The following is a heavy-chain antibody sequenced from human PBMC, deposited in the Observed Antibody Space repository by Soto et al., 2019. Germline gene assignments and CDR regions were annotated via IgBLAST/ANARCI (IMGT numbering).Heavy chain of an antibody. D-gene: IGHD2-21*01. CDR2: IIPMLGIA. Sequence: QVQLVQSGAEVKKPGSAVKVSCKDSGGSFSTYSMFWVRQAPGQGLEWMGRIIPMLGIANYAQKFQGRVTITADKSMGTAYMELSSLRSEDTALYYCTIGSWSGEVFDIWGQGTMVIVSS. CDR1: GGSFSTYS. V-gene: IGHV1-69*02. CDR3: TIGSWSGEVFDI. J-gene: IGHJ3*02.